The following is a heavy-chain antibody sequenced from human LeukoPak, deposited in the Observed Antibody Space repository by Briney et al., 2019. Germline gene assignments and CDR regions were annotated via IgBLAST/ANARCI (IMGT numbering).Heavy chain of an antibody. Sequence: PGGSLRLSCAVSGLTFSDAWMSWVRQAPAKGLEWVGRIKSKGGGGTTDYAAPVKGRFTILRDDSKNTLYLQMNSLKTEDTAVYYCTTDLSPGIAVADSESFDYWGQGTLVTVSS. CDR2: IKSKGGGGTT. V-gene: IGHV3-15*01. J-gene: IGHJ4*02. CDR3: TTDLSPGIAVADSESFDY. D-gene: IGHD6-19*01. CDR1: GLTFSDAW.